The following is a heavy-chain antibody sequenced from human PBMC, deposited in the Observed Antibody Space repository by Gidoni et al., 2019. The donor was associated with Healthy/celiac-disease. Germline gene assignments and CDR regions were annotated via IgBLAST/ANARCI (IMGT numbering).Heavy chain of an antibody. CDR2: ISSSGSTI. CDR1: GFTFSSYE. Sequence: EVQLVESGGGLVQPGGSLRLFFAASGFTFSSYEMNWVRQAPGKGLEWVSYISSSGSTIYYADSVKGRFTISRDNAKNSLYLQMNSLRAEDTAVYYCASTPLLTGYYFDYGGQGTLVTVSS. V-gene: IGHV3-48*03. CDR3: ASTPLLTGYYFDY. J-gene: IGHJ4*02. D-gene: IGHD3-9*01.